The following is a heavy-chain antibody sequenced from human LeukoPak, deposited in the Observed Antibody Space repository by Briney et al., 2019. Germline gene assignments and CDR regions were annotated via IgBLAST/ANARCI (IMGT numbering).Heavy chain of an antibody. Sequence: SETLSLTCTVSGGSISSYYWSWIRQPPGKGLEWIGYIYTSGSTNYNPSLKSRVTISVDTSKNQFSLKLSSVTAADTAVYYCARLHYSAVDYWGQGTLVTVSS. CDR2: IYTSGST. V-gene: IGHV4-4*08. J-gene: IGHJ4*02. CDR1: GGSISSYY. CDR3: ARLHYSAVDY. D-gene: IGHD5-18*01.